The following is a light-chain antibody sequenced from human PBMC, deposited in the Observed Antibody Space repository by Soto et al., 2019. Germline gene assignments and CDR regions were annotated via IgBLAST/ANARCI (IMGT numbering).Light chain of an antibody. CDR3: QQYGSSPRT. V-gene: IGKV3-20*01. J-gene: IGKJ1*01. CDR2: GAS. Sequence: EIVLTQSPGTLSLSPGERATLSCRASETVRSSNLAWYQQKPGQAPTVLIYGASSRATGIPDRFSGSGSGTDFTLTISRLEPEVFAMYYCQQYGSSPRTFGQGTKV. CDR1: ETVRSSN.